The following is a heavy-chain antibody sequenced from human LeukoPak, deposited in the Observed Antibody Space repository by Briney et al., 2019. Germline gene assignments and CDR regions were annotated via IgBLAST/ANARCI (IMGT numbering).Heavy chain of an antibody. D-gene: IGHD3-16*01. CDR2: IKQDGSKE. CDR1: GFTFSSYE. V-gene: IGHV3-7*04. CDR3: AKDEVGGSNDY. Sequence: GGSLRLSCAASGFTFSSYEMNWVRQAPGKGPEWVANIKQDGSKENYVDSVKGRFTISRDNAKDSLYLQMNSLRAEDTAVYYCAKDEVGGSNDYWGQGTLVTVSS. J-gene: IGHJ4*02.